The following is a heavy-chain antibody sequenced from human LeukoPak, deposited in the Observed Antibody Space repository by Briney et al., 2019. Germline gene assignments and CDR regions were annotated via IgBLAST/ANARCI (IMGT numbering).Heavy chain of an antibody. CDR2: INHSGST. Sequence: SETLSLTCAVYGGSFSGYYWGWIRQPPGKGLEWIGEINHSGSTNYNPSLKSRVTISVDTSKNQFSLKLSSVTAADTAVYYCARARNEGYCSSTSCYAYYFDYWGQGTLVTVSS. CDR1: GGSFSGYY. D-gene: IGHD2-2*01. CDR3: ARARNEGYCSSTSCYAYYFDY. J-gene: IGHJ4*02. V-gene: IGHV4-34*01.